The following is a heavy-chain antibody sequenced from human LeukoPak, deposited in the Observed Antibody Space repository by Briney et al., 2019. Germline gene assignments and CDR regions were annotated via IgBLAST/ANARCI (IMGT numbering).Heavy chain of an antibody. CDR1: GYTLTELS. CDR3: ATRGTGPDIILSNYYYMDV. D-gene: IGHD3-10*01. V-gene: IGHV1-24*01. J-gene: IGHJ6*03. Sequence: ASVKVSCKVSGYTLTELSMHWVRQTPGKGLEWMGSFDPEDGETIYAQKFQGRVTMTEDTSTDTAYMELSSLRSEDTAVYYCATRGTGPDIILSNYYYMDVWGKGTTVTISS. CDR2: FDPEDGET.